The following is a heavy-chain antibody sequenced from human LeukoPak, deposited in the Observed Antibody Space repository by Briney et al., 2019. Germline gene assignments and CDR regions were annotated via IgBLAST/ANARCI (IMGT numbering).Heavy chain of an antibody. CDR3: AGAASSSSVSGP. V-gene: IGHV5-51*01. J-gene: IGHJ5*02. Sequence: GESLEISCKGSGYSFTSFWIGWVPQMPGKGLEWRGIIYPGDSDNRYSPSFQGQVTISADKSISTGYLQWSSLKASDTAMYYCAGAASSSSVSGPWGQGTLVTVSS. CDR2: IYPGDSDN. D-gene: IGHD6-13*01. CDR1: GYSFTSFW.